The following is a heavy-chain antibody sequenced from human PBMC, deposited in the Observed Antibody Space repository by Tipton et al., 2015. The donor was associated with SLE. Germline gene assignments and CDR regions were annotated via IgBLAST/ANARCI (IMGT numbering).Heavy chain of an antibody. J-gene: IGHJ5*02. CDR1: GGTFSSYV. Sequence: QSGAEVKKPGSSVKVSCKASGGTFSSYVISWVRQAPGQGLEWMGGTIPMSDTTNYAQRFQGRVTISTDESTSITYMELSSLRSEDTGVYYCAVVCSVNIWRRGRRLGWVDPWGQGTLVTVSS. D-gene: IGHD2-15*01. V-gene: IGHV1-69*05. CDR2: TIPMSDTT. CDR3: AVVCSVNIWRRGRRLGWVDP.